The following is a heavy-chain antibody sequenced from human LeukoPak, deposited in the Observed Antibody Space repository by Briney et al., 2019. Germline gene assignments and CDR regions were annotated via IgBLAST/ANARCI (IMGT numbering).Heavy chain of an antibody. J-gene: IGHJ4*02. CDR2: MNPNSGNT. CDR1: GYTFTGYY. D-gene: IGHD1-26*01. Sequence: GASVKVSCKASGYTFTGYYMHWVRQAPGQGLEWIGRMNPNSGNTGYAQKFQGRVAMARDTSINTAHMELSGLRSEDTAVYYCTRNFLGLNYWGQGTLVTVSS. CDR3: TRNFLGLNY. V-gene: IGHV1-8*02.